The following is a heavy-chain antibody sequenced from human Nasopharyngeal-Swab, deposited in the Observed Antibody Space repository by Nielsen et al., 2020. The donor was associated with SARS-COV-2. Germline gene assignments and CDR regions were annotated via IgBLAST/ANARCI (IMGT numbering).Heavy chain of an antibody. D-gene: IGHD4-11*01. CDR2: ISGSGGST. Sequence: GESLKISCAASGFTFSGFAMSWVRQAPGKGLEWVSAISGSGGSTYYADSVEGRFTISRDNSKNTLYLQMNSLKTEDTAVYYCTTLYSNYAFYYYYMDVWGKATTVTVSS. CDR3: TTLYSNYAFYYYYMDV. J-gene: IGHJ6*03. CDR1: GFTFSGFA. V-gene: IGHV3-23*01.